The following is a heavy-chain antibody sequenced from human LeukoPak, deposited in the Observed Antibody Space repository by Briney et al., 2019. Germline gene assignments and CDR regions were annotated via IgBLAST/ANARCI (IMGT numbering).Heavy chain of an antibody. CDR1: GGSISSYY. J-gene: IGHJ3*02. D-gene: IGHD1-26*01. V-gene: IGHV4-59*01. CDR3: ARYSGSYNDAFDI. CDR2: IYYSGST. Sequence: PSETLSLTCTVSGGSISSYYWSWIRRPPGKGLEWIGYIYYSGSTNYNPSLKGRVTISVDTSKNQFSLKLSSVTAADTAVYYCARYSGSYNDAFDIWGQGTMVTVSS.